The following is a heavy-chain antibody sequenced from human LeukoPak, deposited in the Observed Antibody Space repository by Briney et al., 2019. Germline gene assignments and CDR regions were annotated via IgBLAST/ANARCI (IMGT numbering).Heavy chain of an antibody. D-gene: IGHD6-13*01. CDR3: AGPSFSSTWADFDY. V-gene: IGHV3-7*04. CDR2: IKQDESQK. J-gene: IGHJ4*02. Sequence: GGSLRLSCAASGFTFSNYWMSWVRQAPGKGLEWVANIKQDESQKYYVDSVKGRFTISRDNAKSSLWLQMNSLRVEDTAVYYCAGPSFSSTWADFDYWGQGTLVTVSS. CDR1: GFTFSNYW.